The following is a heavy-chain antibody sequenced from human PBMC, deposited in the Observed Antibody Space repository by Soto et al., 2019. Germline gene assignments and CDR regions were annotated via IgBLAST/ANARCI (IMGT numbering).Heavy chain of an antibody. CDR2: IIPIFGTA. Sequence: GASVKVSCKASGGTFISYAISWVRQAPGQGLEWMGGIIPIFGTANYAQKFQGRVTITADESTSTAYMELSSLRSEDTAVYYCAREGRGFGVVRPDAFDIWGQGTMVTVSS. CDR3: AREGRGFGVVRPDAFDI. V-gene: IGHV1-69*13. D-gene: IGHD3-3*01. CDR1: GGTFISYA. J-gene: IGHJ3*02.